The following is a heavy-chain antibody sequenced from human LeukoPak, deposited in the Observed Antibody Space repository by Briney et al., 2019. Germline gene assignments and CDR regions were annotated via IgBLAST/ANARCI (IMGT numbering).Heavy chain of an antibody. CDR1: GFTFSNYW. D-gene: IGHD5-18*01. J-gene: IGHJ4*02. CDR3: AKCPVGSIQLWFYLDY. V-gene: IGHV3-74*01. CDR2: IKGDGSHT. Sequence: QPGGSPRLSCAASGFTFSNYWMHWVRQAPGKGLVWVSRIKGDGSHTIYADSVKGRFTISRDNAKNTLYLQMNSLRAEDTAVYYCAKCPVGSIQLWFYLDYWGQGTLVTVSS.